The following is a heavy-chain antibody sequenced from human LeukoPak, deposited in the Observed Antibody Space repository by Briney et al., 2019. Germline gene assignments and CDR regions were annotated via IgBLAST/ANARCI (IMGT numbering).Heavy chain of an antibody. D-gene: IGHD3-3*01. CDR2: ISGSGGST. CDR1: GFTFSSYA. Sequence: GGSLRLSCAASGFTFSSYAMSWVRQAPGKGLEWVSAISGSGGSTYYADSVKGRFTISRDNSKNTLYLQMNSLRADDTAVYYCAKPTPSPYDFWSGNYAGDYWGQGTLVTVSS. V-gene: IGHV3-23*01. J-gene: IGHJ4*02. CDR3: AKPTPSPYDFWSGNYAGDY.